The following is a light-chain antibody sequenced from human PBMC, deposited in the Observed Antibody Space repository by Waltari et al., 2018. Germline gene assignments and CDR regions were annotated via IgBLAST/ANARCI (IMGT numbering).Light chain of an antibody. CDR2: YVT. CDR3: SSYTSNRLFI. Sequence: QSALTQPASVSGPPGQSMTISCTGTSSDIGAYNYVSWYQQHPGRATNLIIYYVTHRPSGVSTRFCGSKSGTTASLPISALQGEDEAVYHCSSYTSNRLFIFGTATTLTVL. CDR1: SSDIGAYNY. V-gene: IGLV2-14*01. J-gene: IGLJ1*01.